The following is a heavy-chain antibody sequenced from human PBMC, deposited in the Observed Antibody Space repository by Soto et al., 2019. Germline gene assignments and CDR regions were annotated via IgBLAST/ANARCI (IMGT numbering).Heavy chain of an antibody. CDR3: ARMGESSSPPPYGMDV. V-gene: IGHV4-34*01. J-gene: IGHJ6*02. CDR1: GGSFSGYY. D-gene: IGHD6-6*01. CDR2: INHSGST. Sequence: SETLSLTCAVYGGSFSGYYWSWIRQPPGKGLEWIGEINHSGSTNYNPSLKSRVTISVDTSKNQFSLKLSSVTAADTAVYYCARMGESSSPPPYGMDVWGQGTTVNVSS.